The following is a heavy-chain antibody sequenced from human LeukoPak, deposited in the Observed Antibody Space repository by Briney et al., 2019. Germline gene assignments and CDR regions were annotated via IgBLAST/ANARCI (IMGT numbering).Heavy chain of an antibody. V-gene: IGHV3-21*01. CDR2: ISTGSNYI. Sequence: GGSLRLSCAASGFTFSFYNMNWVRQASGKGLEWVSSISTGSNYIYYTDSVKGRFTLSRDNAKNSLYLQMNSLRAEDTAVYYCARTKRVAAAGTSYYYDGMDVWGQGTTVTVSS. CDR3: ARTKRVAAAGTSYYYDGMDV. CDR1: GFTFSFYN. J-gene: IGHJ6*02. D-gene: IGHD6-13*01.